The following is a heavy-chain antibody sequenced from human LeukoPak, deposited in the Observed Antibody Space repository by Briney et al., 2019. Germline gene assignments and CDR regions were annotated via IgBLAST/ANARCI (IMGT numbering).Heavy chain of an antibody. D-gene: IGHD1-1*01. CDR1: GGSISSYY. CDR3: ARDKTDDGWFDP. Sequence: PSETLSLTCTVSGGSISSYYWSWIRQPPGKGLEWIGYIYYSGSTYYNPSLKSRVTISVDTSKNQFSLKLSSVTAADTAVYYCARDKTDDGWFDPWGQGTLVTVSS. J-gene: IGHJ5*02. V-gene: IGHV4-59*01. CDR2: IYYSGST.